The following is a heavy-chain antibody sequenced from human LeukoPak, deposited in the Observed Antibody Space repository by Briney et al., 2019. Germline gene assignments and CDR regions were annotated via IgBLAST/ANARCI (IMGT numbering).Heavy chain of an antibody. CDR2: IYYSGST. V-gene: IGHV4-59*11. Sequence: PSETLSLTCTVSGGSISSHYWSWIRQPPGKGLEWIGYIYYSGSTNYNPSLKSRVTISVDTSKNQFSLKLSSVTAADTAVYYCASSGSYYYYMDVWGKGTTVTVSS. CDR3: ASSGSYYYYMDV. CDR1: GGSISSHY. J-gene: IGHJ6*03. D-gene: IGHD1-26*01.